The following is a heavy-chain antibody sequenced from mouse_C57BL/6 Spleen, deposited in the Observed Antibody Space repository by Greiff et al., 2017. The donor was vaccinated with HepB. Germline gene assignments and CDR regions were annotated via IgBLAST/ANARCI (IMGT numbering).Heavy chain of an antibody. J-gene: IGHJ4*01. CDR2: IYPSDSET. Sequence: QVQLKQPGAELVRPGSSVKLSCKASGYTFTSYWMDWVKQRPGQGLEWIGNIYPSDSETHYNQKFKDKATLTVDKSSSTAYMQLSRLTSEDSAVYYCARWYVYDGHYYAMDYWGQGTSVTVSS. D-gene: IGHD2-2*01. CDR1: GYTFTSYW. CDR3: ARWYVYDGHYYAMDY. V-gene: IGHV1-61*01.